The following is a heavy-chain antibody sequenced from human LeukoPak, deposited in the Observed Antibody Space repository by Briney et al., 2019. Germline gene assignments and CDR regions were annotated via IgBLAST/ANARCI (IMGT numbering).Heavy chain of an antibody. J-gene: IGHJ2*01. V-gene: IGHV3-23*01. CDR2: ISGSGGST. Sequence: GGSLRLSCAASGFTFSSYAMSWVRQAPGKGLEWVSAISGSGGSTYYADSVKGRFTISRDNSKNTLYLQMNSLRAEDTAVYHCAKDRGYSYGYGPWYFDLWGRGTLVTVSS. D-gene: IGHD5-18*01. CDR1: GFTFSSYA. CDR3: AKDRGYSYGYGPWYFDL.